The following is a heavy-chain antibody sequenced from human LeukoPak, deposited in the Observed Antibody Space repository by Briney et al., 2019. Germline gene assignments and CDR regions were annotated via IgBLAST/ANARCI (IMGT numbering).Heavy chain of an antibody. V-gene: IGHV4-39*07. D-gene: IGHD3-16*02. J-gene: IGHJ4*02. Sequence: SETLSLTCTVSGGSISTITYYWGWIRQPPGKGLEWVGHMYYRGNTFYNPSLKSRVTISVDTSKNQFSLKLSSVTAADTAVYYCARATLRLGELSLDYWGQGTLVTVSS. CDR3: ARATLRLGELSLDY. CDR2: MYYRGNT. CDR1: GGSISTITYY.